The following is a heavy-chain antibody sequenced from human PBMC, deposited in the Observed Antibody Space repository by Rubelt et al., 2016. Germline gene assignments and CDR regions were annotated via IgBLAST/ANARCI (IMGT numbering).Heavy chain of an antibody. V-gene: IGHV1-18*01. CDR1: GYTFTSYG. CDR2: ISASNGNT. CDR3: ARDPLPVRGVIMTPTH. Sequence: QVQLVQSGAEVKKPGASVKVSCKASGYTFTSYGISWVRQAPGQGLEWLGWISASNGNTNYAQKLQGRGTMTTDTSTSTAYMELRSLRSDDTAVYYWARDPLPVRGVIMTPTHWGQGTLVTVSS. D-gene: IGHD3-10*01. J-gene: IGHJ4*02.